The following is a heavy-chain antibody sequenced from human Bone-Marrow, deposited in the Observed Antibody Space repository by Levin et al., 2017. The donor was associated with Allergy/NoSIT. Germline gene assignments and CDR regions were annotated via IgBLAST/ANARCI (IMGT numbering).Heavy chain of an antibody. J-gene: IGHJ4*02. V-gene: IGHV4-31*03. Sequence: RSPTLSLTCTVSNDSIGRGGYYWSWIRQHPGKGLEHIGYISHRGNTYYNPSLKSRLTMSLDTSNNQFSLNLISVTAADTAIYYCARLDGYNFDSWGQGTPVIVSS. CDR3: ARLDGYNFDS. D-gene: IGHD5-12*01. CDR1: NDSIGRGGYY. CDR2: ISHRGNT.